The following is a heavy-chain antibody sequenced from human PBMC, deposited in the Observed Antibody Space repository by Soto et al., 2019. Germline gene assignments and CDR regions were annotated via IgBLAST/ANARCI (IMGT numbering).Heavy chain of an antibody. Sequence: QVQLVESGGGVVQPGTSLRVSCVGSGFTFRSYVIHWVRQAPGKGLEWVALTSNEGSDKYYDDSVRGRFTISRDNSRNTVDLQMDSLRLEDTALYYCARLGTTGGLDVWGQGTLVSVSS. CDR1: GFTFRSYV. V-gene: IGHV3-30*19. CDR2: TSNEGSDK. J-gene: IGHJ1*01. D-gene: IGHD3-16*01. CDR3: ARLGTTGGLDV.